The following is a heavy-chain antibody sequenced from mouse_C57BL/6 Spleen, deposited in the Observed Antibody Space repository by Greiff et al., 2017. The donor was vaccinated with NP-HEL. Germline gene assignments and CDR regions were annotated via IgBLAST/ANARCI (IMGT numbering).Heavy chain of an antibody. V-gene: IGHV1-26*01. CDR1: GYTFTDYY. J-gene: IGHJ3*01. D-gene: IGHD1-1*01. CDR3: ADGSSLWFAY. CDR2: INPNNGGT. Sequence: EVQLQQSGPELVKPGASVKISCKASGYTFTDYYMNWVKQSHGKSLEWIGDINPNNGGTSYNQKFKGKATLTVDKSSSTAYMELRSLTSEDSAVYYCADGSSLWFAYWGQGTLVTVSA.